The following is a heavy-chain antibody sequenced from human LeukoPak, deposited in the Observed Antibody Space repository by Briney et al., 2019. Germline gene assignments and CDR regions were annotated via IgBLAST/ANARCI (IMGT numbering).Heavy chain of an antibody. J-gene: IGHJ4*02. Sequence: GGSLRLSCAASGFTFNNYAMNWVRQAPGKGLEWVSTITGSGGRTFYADSVKGRFTISRDNSKNTLYLQLNSLRAEDTAIYYCAKRAVAAASADWFDYWGQGTLVTVSS. CDR2: ITGSGGRT. D-gene: IGHD2-2*01. V-gene: IGHV3-23*01. CDR1: GFTFNNYA. CDR3: AKRAVAAASADWFDY.